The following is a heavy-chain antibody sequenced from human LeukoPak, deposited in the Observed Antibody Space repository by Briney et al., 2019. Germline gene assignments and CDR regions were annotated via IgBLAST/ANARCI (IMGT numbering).Heavy chain of an antibody. Sequence: ASGTLSLTCAASGVSISTYYLSWIRQPPGKGLEWVWYIDYGGSTNYNPSLKSRVTISLDTSKNQFSLKLISLTAADTAVYYCATGWTLSELHRWGQGPLVRVSS. CDR2: IDYGGST. CDR1: GVSISTYY. V-gene: IGHV4-59*01. CDR3: ATGWTLSELHR. J-gene: IGHJ1*01. D-gene: IGHD1-26*01.